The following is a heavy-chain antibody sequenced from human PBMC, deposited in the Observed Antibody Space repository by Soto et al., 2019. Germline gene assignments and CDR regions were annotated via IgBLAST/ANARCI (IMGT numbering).Heavy chain of an antibody. J-gene: IGHJ4*02. D-gene: IGHD2-2*01. CDR1: GGSISSYY. CDR3: ARHQPGNYDY. Sequence: SETLSLTCTVSGGSISSYYWSWIRQPPGKRLEWIGYIYYSGSTSYNPSLKSRVTISVDTSKNQFSLMLSSVTAADTAVYYCARHQPGNYDYWGQGTLVTVSS. V-gene: IGHV4-59*08. CDR2: IYYSGST.